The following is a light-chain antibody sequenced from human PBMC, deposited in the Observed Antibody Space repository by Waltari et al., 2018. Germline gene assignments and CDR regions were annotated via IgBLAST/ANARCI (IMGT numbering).Light chain of an antibody. V-gene: IGLV2-14*03. CDR2: DVS. J-gene: IGLJ1*01. CDR3: CSYTSSTTLYV. CDR1: TSDVGGYTS. Sequence: QSALTQPAPASGSPGQSITISCTGTTSDVGGYTSASWYQHHADKAPRLMFFDVSHRPSGVSSRFSGSKSGNTASLTISGLQVEDEADYYCCSYTSSTTLYVFGTGTRVTVL.